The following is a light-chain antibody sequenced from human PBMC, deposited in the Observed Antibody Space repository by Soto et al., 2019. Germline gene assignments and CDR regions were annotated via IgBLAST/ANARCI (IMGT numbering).Light chain of an antibody. J-gene: IGLJ1*01. CDR3: SSYTSSNTLV. CDR1: SSDVGGYNY. CDR2: DVT. V-gene: IGLV2-14*01. Sequence: QSALTQPASVSGSPRQSITISCTGSSSDVGGYNYVSWYQQHPDKAPKLMIYDVTNRPSGVSNRFSGSKSGNTASLTISGLQAEDEADYSCSSYTSSNTLVFGTGTKVTVL.